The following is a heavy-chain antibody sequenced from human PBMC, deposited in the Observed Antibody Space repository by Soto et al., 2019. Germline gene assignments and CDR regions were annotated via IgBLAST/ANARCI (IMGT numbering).Heavy chain of an antibody. D-gene: IGHD3-22*01. CDR2: IYYSGST. Sequence: TSETLSLTCTVSGGSISSGGYYWSWIRQHPGKGLEWIGYIYYSGSTYYNPSLKSRVTISVDTSKNQFSLKLSSVTAADTAVYYCAKTKYYYDSSGRVFDIWGQGTMVTVSS. J-gene: IGHJ3*02. CDR3: AKTKYYYDSSGRVFDI. V-gene: IGHV4-31*03. CDR1: GGSISSGGYY.